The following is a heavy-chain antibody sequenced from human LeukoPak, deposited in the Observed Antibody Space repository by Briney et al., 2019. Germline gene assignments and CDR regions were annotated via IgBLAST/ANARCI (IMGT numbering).Heavy chain of an antibody. CDR2: IKQDGSEK. D-gene: IGHD1-26*01. CDR3: ARRRYSGSSQHFDY. J-gene: IGHJ4*02. Sequence: GGSLRLSCAASGFTFSSYNMNWVRQAPGKGLEWVANIKQDGSEKYYVDSVKGRFTISRDNAKNSLYLQMNSLRAEDTAAYYCARRRYSGSSQHFDYWGQGTLVTVSS. CDR1: GFTFSSYN. V-gene: IGHV3-7*01.